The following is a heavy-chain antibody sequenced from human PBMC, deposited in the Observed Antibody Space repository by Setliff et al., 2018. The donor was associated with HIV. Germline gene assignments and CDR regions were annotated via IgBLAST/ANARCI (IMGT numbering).Heavy chain of an antibody. V-gene: IGHV4-4*07. CDR3: ARVGGKGYSNFLDS. CDR2: IYTSGST. CDR1: SDSISPYY. Sequence: SETLSLTCTVSSDSISPYYWSWIRQPPGRGLEWIGRIYTSGSTDYNPSLKSRVAISVDTSKNHFSLNLTSVTAADTAIYFCARVGGKGYSNFLDSWGQGLLVTVS. D-gene: IGHD2-15*01. J-gene: IGHJ4*02.